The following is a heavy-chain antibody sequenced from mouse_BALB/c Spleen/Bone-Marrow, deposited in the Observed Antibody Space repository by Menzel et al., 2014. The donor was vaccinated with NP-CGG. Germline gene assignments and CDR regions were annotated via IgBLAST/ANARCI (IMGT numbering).Heavy chain of an antibody. D-gene: IGHD2-1*01. V-gene: IGHV1-80*01. Sequence: QVQLQQSGAELVRPGSSVKISCKASGYAFSSYWMNWVKQRPGQGLEWIGQIYPGDGDTNYNGKFKGKATLTADKSSSTAYMQLSSPTSEDSAVYFCARTGNLAWFAYWGQGTLVTVSA. CDR1: GYAFSSYW. J-gene: IGHJ3*01. CDR2: IYPGDGDT. CDR3: ARTGNLAWFAY.